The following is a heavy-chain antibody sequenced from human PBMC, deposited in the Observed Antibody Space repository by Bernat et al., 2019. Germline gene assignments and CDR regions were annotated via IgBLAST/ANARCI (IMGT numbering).Heavy chain of an antibody. D-gene: IGHD2/OR15-2a*01. CDR3: ARLMGDHSTFDY. V-gene: IGHV3-53*01. J-gene: IGHJ4*02. CDR2: IYSGGST. Sequence: EVQLVESGGGLIQPGGSLILSCAASGFTVSSNYMSWVRQAPGKGLEWVSVIYSGGSTYYADSVKGRFTISRDNAKNSLYLQMNSLRVEDTAMFYCARLMGDHSTFDYWGQGTLVTVSS. CDR1: GFTVSSNY.